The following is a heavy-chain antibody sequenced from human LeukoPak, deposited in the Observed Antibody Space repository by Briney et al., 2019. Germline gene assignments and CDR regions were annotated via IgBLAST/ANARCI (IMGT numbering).Heavy chain of an antibody. Sequence: HSGGSLRLSCVASGFTFRDYWMTWVRQAPGKGLEWVANIKEDGSQISHVDSVKGRFTISRDNAKNSLYLQMNSLRVEDTAVYYCAKHKIAWRTFDCWGQGTLVTVSS. CDR3: AKHKIAWRTFDC. CDR1: GFTFRDYW. V-gene: IGHV3-7*01. J-gene: IGHJ4*02. D-gene: IGHD1/OR15-1a*01. CDR2: IKEDGSQI.